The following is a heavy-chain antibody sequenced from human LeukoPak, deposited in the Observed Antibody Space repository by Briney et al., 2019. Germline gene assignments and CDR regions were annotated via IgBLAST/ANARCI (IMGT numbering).Heavy chain of an antibody. J-gene: IGHJ3*02. CDR1: GGSISSGGYS. Sequence: SQSLSLTCAVSGGSISSGGYSWSWIRQPPGKGLEWIGYIYQSGTTYYNPSLKSRVTISVDRSKKQFSLKLSSVTAADTAVYYCARETVVYCSSTSCRGVAFDIWGQGTMVTVSS. CDR3: ARETVVYCSSTSCRGVAFDI. CDR2: IYQSGTT. D-gene: IGHD2-2*01. V-gene: IGHV4-30-2*01.